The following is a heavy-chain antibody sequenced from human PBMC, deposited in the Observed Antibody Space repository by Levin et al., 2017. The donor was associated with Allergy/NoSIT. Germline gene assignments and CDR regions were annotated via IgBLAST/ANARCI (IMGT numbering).Heavy chain of an antibody. J-gene: IGHJ4*02. Sequence: SETLSLTCAVYGGSFSGYYWSWIRQPPGKGLEWIGEINHSGSTNYNPSLKSRVTISVDTSKNQFSLKLSSVTAADTAVYYCARGDRGIAVAGTESVGSPFDYWGQGTLVTVSS. D-gene: IGHD6-19*01. CDR2: INHSGST. CDR3: ARGDRGIAVAGTESVGSPFDY. CDR1: GGSFSGYY. V-gene: IGHV4-34*01.